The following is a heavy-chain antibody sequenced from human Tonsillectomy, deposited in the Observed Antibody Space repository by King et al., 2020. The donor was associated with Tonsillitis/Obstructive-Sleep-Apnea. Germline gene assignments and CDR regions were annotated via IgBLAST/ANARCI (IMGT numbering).Heavy chain of an antibody. V-gene: IGHV3-33*01. Sequence: QLVQSGGGVVQPGRSLRLSCAASGFTFSSYGMHWVRQAPGKGLEWVAVIWYDGSNKYYADSVKGRFTISRDNSKNTLYLQMNSLRAEDTAVYYCAGGDFSSFYYYYYGMDVWGQGTTVTVSS. CDR3: AGGDFSSFYYYYYGMDV. CDR2: IWYDGSNK. J-gene: IGHJ6*02. CDR1: GFTFSSYG. D-gene: IGHD3-16*01.